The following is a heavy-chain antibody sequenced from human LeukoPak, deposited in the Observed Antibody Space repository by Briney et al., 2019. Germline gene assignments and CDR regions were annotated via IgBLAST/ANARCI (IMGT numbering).Heavy chain of an antibody. CDR2: IYHSGST. Sequence: PSETLSLTCTVSGGSVSNGSYYWGWIRQPPGKGLEWIGSIYHSGSTYYNPSLKSRVTISVDTSKNQFSLKLSSVTAADTAVYYCALGGFVVVPAAYFQHWGQGTLVTVSS. CDR1: GGSVSNGSYY. J-gene: IGHJ1*01. V-gene: IGHV4-39*01. CDR3: ALGGFVVVPAAYFQH. D-gene: IGHD2-2*01.